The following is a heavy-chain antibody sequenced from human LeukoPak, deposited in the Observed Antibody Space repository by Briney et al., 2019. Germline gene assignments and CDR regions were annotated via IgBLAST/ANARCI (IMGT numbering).Heavy chain of an antibody. V-gene: IGHV1-69*13. CDR3: ARGAHPVLRFFSYYFDY. Sequence: ASVKVSCKASGGTFSSYAISWVRQAPGQGLEWMGGIIPIFGTANYAQKSQGRVTITADESTSTAYMELSSLRSEDTAVYYCARGAHPVLRFFSYYFDYWGQGTLVTVSS. D-gene: IGHD3-3*01. CDR2: IIPIFGTA. CDR1: GGTFSSYA. J-gene: IGHJ4*02.